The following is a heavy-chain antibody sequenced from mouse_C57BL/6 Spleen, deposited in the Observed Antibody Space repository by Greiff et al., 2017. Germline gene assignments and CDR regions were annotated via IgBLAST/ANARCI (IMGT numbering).Heavy chain of an antibody. J-gene: IGHJ2*01. CDR1: GYTFTSYW. CDR3: ARIPRFITTVSSYFDY. V-gene: IGHV1-59*01. Sequence: QVQLQQPGAELVRPGTSVKLSCKASGYTFTSYWMHWVKQRPGQGLEWIGVIDPSDSYTNYNQKFKGKATLTVDTSSSTAYMQLSRLTSEDSAVYYCARIPRFITTVSSYFDYWGQGTTLTVSS. D-gene: IGHD1-1*01. CDR2: IDPSDSYT.